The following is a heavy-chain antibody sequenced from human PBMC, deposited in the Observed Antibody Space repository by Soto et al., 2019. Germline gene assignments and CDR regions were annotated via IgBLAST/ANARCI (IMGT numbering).Heavy chain of an antibody. CDR3: ARDGGDCSGGSCPTAYYYYGMDV. CDR2: IRAYNGNT. D-gene: IGHD2-15*01. V-gene: IGHV1-18*03. Sequence: QVQLVQSGAEVKKPGASVKVSCKASGYTFTSYGISWVRQAPGQGLEWLGWIRAYNGNTNYEQKLQASVPRTTNTSTSTAYMELRRLRSDVMALYYFARDGGDCSGGSCPTAYYYYGMDVWGQGTTVTVSS. J-gene: IGHJ6*02. CDR1: GYTFTSYG.